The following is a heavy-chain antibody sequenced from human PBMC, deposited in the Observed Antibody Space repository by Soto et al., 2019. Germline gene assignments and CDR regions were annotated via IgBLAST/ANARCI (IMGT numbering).Heavy chain of an antibody. V-gene: IGHV6-1*01. Sequence: SRTLSLTCAISGHSVSSNTAAWNCNGSSPSRGLEWLGRTYYRSNWRHDYAVSVKSRITVNPDTSENHFSLQLNSVTPDDTAVYYCARGVAGSGFDLWGQGTLVTVSS. J-gene: IGHJ4*02. CDR3: ARGVAGSGFDL. CDR2: TYYRSNWRH. D-gene: IGHD6-19*01. CDR1: GHSVSSNTAA.